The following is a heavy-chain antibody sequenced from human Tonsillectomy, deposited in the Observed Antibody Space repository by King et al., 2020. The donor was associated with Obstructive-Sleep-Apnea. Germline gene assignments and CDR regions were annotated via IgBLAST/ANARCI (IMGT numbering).Heavy chain of an antibody. CDR1: GFTFSTYW. J-gene: IGHJ6*02. D-gene: IGHD5-24*01. CDR2: IKQDGSEK. V-gene: IGHV3-7*03. CDR3: AREGDGYEGYGMDV. Sequence: VQLVESGGGLVQPGGSLRLSCAASGFTFSTYWMSWVRQAPGKGLEWVANIKQDGSEKDYVDSVKGRFTISRDNAKNSLYLQMNSLRAEDTAVYYCAREGDGYEGYGMDVWGQGTTVTVSS.